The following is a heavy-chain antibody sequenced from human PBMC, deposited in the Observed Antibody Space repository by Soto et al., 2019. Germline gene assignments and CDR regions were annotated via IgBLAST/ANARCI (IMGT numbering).Heavy chain of an antibody. J-gene: IGHJ4*02. CDR3: ASDNGYGVATIFYYFDY. CDR2: TYYRSKWYN. CDR1: GDSVSSNSAA. D-gene: IGHD5-12*01. Sequence: SQTLSLTCAISGDSVSSNSAAWNWIRQSPSRGLEWLGRTYYRSKWYNDYAVSVKSRITINPDTSKNQFSLQLNSVTPKDTSVYFFASDNGYGVATIFYYFDYWGQGTLVTVSS. V-gene: IGHV6-1*01.